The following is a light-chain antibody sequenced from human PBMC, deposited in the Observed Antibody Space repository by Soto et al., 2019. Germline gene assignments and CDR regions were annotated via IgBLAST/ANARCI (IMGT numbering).Light chain of an antibody. CDR2: GAS. J-gene: IGKJ5*01. CDR3: RHYGYGRDT. Sequence: EIVLTQSPGTLSLSPGERVTLSCRASQSVTSNFLAWYQQRPGQAPRLLIYGASRRATGIPDRFSGSGSGTDFTLSISRLEPEDFSVYYCRHYGYGRDTVGQGTRLETK. V-gene: IGKV3-20*01. CDR1: QSVTSNF.